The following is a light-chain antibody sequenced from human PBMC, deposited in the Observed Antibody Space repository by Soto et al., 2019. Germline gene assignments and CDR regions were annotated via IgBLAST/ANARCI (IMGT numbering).Light chain of an antibody. CDR1: SGHSSYA. J-gene: IGLJ3*02. V-gene: IGLV4-69*01. CDR3: QTWAPGIRV. Sequence: QPVLTQSPSASASLGASVKLTCTLSSGHSSYAIAWHQQQPGKGPRYLMKVYSAGSHSKGDGIPDRFSGSSSGAERYLTISSLQSEDEADYYCQTWAPGIRVFGGGTKVTVL. CDR2: VYSAGSH.